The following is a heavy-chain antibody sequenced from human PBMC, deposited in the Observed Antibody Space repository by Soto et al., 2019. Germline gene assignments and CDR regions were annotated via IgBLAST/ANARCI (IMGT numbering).Heavy chain of an antibody. J-gene: IGHJ6*02. Sequence: GESLKISCKGSGYTFTNYWIGWVRQMPGKGLEWMGIIYPGDSDTKYNPSFQGQVTISADKSITTTYLRWTSFKASDTAIYYCAASIFYYGMDVWGQGTTVTVS. CDR1: GYTFTNYW. V-gene: IGHV5-51*01. CDR3: AASIFYYGMDV. CDR2: IYPGDSDT.